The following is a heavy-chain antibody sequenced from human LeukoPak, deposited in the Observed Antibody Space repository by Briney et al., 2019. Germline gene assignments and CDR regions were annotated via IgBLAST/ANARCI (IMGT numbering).Heavy chain of an antibody. J-gene: IGHJ4*02. D-gene: IGHD6-13*01. CDR2: FDPEDGET. Sequence: ASVKVSCKVSGYTLTELSMHWVRQAPGKGLEWMGGFDPEDGETIYAQKFQGRVTMNEDTSTDTAYMELSSLRSEDTAVYYCATVAAAGTFLFDYWGQGTLVTVSS. CDR3: ATVAAAGTFLFDY. CDR1: GYTLTELS. V-gene: IGHV1-24*01.